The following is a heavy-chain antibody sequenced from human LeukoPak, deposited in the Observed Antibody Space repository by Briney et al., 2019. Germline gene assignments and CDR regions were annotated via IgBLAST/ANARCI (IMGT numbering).Heavy chain of an antibody. CDR1: GYTLTELS. Sequence: ASVKVSCKVSGYTLTELSMHWVRQAPGKGLEWMGGFDPEDGETIYAQKFQCRVTMTEDTSTDTAYMELSSLRSEDTAVYYCATVVEYDFWSGNWFDPWGQGTLVTVSS. D-gene: IGHD3-3*01. CDR2: FDPEDGET. J-gene: IGHJ5*02. CDR3: ATVVEYDFWSGNWFDP. V-gene: IGHV1-24*01.